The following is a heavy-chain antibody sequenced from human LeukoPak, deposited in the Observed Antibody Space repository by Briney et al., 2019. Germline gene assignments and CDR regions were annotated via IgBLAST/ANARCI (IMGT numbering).Heavy chain of an antibody. Sequence: SETLSLTCTVSGDSMSYYYWNFIRQPAGKGLEWIGRIYTSGTTYYSASLKSRVSMSVDSSRNQFSLRLTSVTAADTAIYFCARGDYYDGGGRNWFDVWGQGTLVTVSS. D-gene: IGHD3-16*01. CDR3: ARGDYYDGGGRNWFDV. J-gene: IGHJ5*02. V-gene: IGHV4-4*07. CDR2: IYTSGTT. CDR1: GDSMSYYY.